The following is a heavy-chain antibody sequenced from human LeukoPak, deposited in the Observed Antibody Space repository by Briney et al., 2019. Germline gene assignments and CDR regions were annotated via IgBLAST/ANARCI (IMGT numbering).Heavy chain of an antibody. CDR1: GYTFTSYG. J-gene: IGHJ5*02. CDR2: ISAYNGNT. Sequence: ASVKVSCKASGYTFTSYGISWVRQAPGQGLEWMGWISAYNGNTNYAQKLQGRVTMTTDTSTSTAYMGLRSLRSDDTAVYYCARDEAVVVPAARSGFDPWGQGTLVTVSS. CDR3: ARDEAVVVPAARSGFDP. V-gene: IGHV1-18*01. D-gene: IGHD2-2*01.